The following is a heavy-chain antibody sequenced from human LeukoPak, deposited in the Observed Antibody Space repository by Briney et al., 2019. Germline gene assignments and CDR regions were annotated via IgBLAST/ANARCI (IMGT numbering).Heavy chain of an antibody. D-gene: IGHD1-1*01. J-gene: IGHJ4*02. CDR3: ARGTVAAGTMGY. CDR2: INPDSGET. CDR1: GYSFNGYY. V-gene: IGHV1-2*02. Sequence: ASVKVSCKTSGYSFNGYYIHWVRQAPGQGPEWMGWINPDSGETNYAPKFKGRVTMTRDSSITTAYVEMSSLGYDDTAVFYCARGTVAAGTMGYWGQGTLVTVSS.